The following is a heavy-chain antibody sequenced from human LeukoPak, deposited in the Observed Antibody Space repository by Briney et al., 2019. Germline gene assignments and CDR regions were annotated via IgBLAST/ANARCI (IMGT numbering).Heavy chain of an antibody. CDR3: ARTSEMATIQPDAFDI. CDR1: GGTFSSYA. D-gene: IGHD5-24*01. V-gene: IGHV1-69*04. Sequence: APVKVSCKASGGTFSSYAISWVRQAPGQGLEWMGRIIPILGIANYAQKFQGRVTITADKSTSTAYMELSSLRSEDTAVYYCARTSEMATIQPDAFDIWGQGTMVTVSS. CDR2: IIPILGIA. J-gene: IGHJ3*02.